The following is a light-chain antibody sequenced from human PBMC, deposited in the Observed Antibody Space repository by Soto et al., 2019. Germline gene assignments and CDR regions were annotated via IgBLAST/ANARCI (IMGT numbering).Light chain of an antibody. CDR3: QQRSNWPPTWT. CDR2: DAS. V-gene: IGKV3-11*01. J-gene: IGKJ1*01. CDR1: QSVSSY. Sequence: EIVLTQSPATLSLSPGERATLSCRASQSVSSYLAWYQHKPGQAPRLLIYDASKRATGIPARCSGSGSGTGFTPTISSLEPEDFAVYYCQQRSNWPPTWTFGQGTRVEIK.